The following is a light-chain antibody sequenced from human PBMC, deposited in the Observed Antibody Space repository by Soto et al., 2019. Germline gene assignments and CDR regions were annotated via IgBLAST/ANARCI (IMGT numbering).Light chain of an antibody. J-gene: IGLJ2*01. CDR3: AAWDDTWNGLF. Sequence: QSVLTQPPSTSATPGQRVTISCSGSSSNIGTYTVNWYQQVPGTAPKLLIYDDNQRPSGVPDRFSGSKSGTSASLAISGLLPGDEADYYCAAWDDTWNGLFFGGGTKLPS. CDR2: DDN. CDR1: SSNIGTYT. V-gene: IGLV1-44*01.